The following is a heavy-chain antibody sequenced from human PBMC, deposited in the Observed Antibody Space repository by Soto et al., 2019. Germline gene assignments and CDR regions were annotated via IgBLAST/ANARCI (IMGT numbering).Heavy chain of an antibody. J-gene: IGHJ4*02. D-gene: IGHD1-7*01. Sequence: GGSLRLSCSASGFTFANAWMSWVRQAPGKGLEWVGRVRSKADGGTTDYAAPVKGRFTISRDDSENTLYLQMNSLKIDDTAVYYCRRDWDYPVLWGQGTLVTVSS. V-gene: IGHV3-15*01. CDR3: RRDWDYPVL. CDR2: VRSKADGGTT. CDR1: GFTFANAW.